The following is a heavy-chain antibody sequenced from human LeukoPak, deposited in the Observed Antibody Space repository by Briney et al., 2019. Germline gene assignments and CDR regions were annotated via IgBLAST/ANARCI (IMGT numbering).Heavy chain of an antibody. Sequence: SETLSLTCAVYGGSFSGSNWSWFRHPPGKGLKWIGEINHSGSTNYNPSLKSRVTISVDTSKNQFSLKLSSVTAADTAVYYCARGDPNCSSTSCYRVWYFDLWGRGTLVTVSS. CDR1: GGSFSGSN. J-gene: IGHJ2*01. CDR2: INHSGST. D-gene: IGHD2-2*02. CDR3: ARGDPNCSSTSCYRVWYFDL. V-gene: IGHV4-34*01.